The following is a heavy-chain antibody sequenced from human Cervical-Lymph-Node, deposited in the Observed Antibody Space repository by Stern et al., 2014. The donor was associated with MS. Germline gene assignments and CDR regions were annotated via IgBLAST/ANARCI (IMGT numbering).Heavy chain of an antibody. CDR2: VNPTDGRT. D-gene: IGHD4-17*01. CDR1: GDTFASYH. V-gene: IGHV1-46*03. J-gene: IGHJ1*01. CDR3: ANPLPYAN. Sequence: VQLVESGAEVKKPGASVKVSCKASGDTFASYHIHWLRQAPGQGPGWMGVVNPTDGRTTYAQTLKGRVTMTRDTCTRTVYMELSSLKAEDTAMYFCANPLPYANWGQGTRVTVSS.